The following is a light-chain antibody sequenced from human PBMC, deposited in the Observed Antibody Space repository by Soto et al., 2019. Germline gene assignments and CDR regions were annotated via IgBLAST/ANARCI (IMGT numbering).Light chain of an antibody. CDR3: QQYGSSSWT. Sequence: EIVLTQSPATLSSFPGDRVTLSCRASQAVNTRLAWYQHKPGQAPRLLIYGASNRATGIPDRFSGSGSGTDLTLTISRLEPEDFAVYYCQQYGSSSWTFGQGTKVDI. V-gene: IGKV3-20*01. CDR2: GAS. CDR1: QAVNTR. J-gene: IGKJ1*01.